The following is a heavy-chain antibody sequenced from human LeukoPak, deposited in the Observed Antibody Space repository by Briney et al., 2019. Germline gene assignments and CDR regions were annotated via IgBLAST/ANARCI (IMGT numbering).Heavy chain of an antibody. Sequence: GGPLRLSCAASGFTFSDYYMGFIRQAPGKGLEWVSYISSSGSTMYYADSVKGRFTISRDNAKNSLFLQMNSLRAEDTAVYYCARDTSAKMYYMDVWGKGTTVTVSS. D-gene: IGHD2-2*01. CDR1: GFTFSDYY. CDR2: ISSSGSTM. CDR3: ARDTSAKMYYMDV. J-gene: IGHJ6*03. V-gene: IGHV3-11*04.